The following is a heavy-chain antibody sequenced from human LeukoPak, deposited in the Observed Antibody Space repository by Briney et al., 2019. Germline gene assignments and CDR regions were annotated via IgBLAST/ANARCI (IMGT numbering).Heavy chain of an antibody. Sequence: ASVKVSCKASGYTFTGYYMHWVRQAPGQGLEWMGWINPNSGGTNYAQKFQGRVTMTRDTSISTAYLQWSSLKASDTAMYYCARQRRGVSSSSDYWGQGTLVTVSS. CDR2: INPNSGGT. CDR1: GYTFTGYY. V-gene: IGHV1-2*02. D-gene: IGHD6-6*01. CDR3: ARQRRGVSSSSDY. J-gene: IGHJ4*02.